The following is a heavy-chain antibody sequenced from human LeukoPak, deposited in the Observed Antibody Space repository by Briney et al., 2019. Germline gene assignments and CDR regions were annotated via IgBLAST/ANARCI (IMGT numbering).Heavy chain of an antibody. J-gene: IGHJ4*02. V-gene: IGHV3-23*01. CDR1: GIPFSSYD. Sequence: GSLRLSCVASGIPFSSYDMSWVRQAPGKGLEWVSTISGSGGSTYYADSVKGRFTISRDNSKNTVYLQMNSLRAEDTAVYYCAKARSGINDVCHGDFDYWGQGTLVTVSS. CDR3: AKARSGINDVCHGDFDY. D-gene: IGHD2-8*01. CDR2: ISGSGGST.